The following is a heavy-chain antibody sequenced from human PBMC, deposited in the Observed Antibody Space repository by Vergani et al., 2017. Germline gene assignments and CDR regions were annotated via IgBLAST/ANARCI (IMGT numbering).Heavy chain of an antibody. V-gene: IGHV3-21*01. J-gene: IGHJ4*02. Sequence: EVQLVESGGGLVKPGGSLRLSCAASGFTFSSYSMNWVRQAPGKGLEWVSSISSSSSYIYYADSRKGRFTISRDNAKNSLYLQMNSLRAEDTAVYYCARDAYVLRYFDWLLPFDYWGQGTLVTVSS. CDR3: ARDAYVLRYFDWLLPFDY. CDR1: GFTFSSYS. CDR2: ISSSSSYI. D-gene: IGHD3-9*01.